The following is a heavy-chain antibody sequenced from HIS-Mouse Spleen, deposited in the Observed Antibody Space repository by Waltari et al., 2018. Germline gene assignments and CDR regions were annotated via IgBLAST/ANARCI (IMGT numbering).Heavy chain of an antibody. Sequence: QLQLQESGPGLVKPSETLSLTCTVSGGSTSSSSYYWGWIRQPPGKGLEWIGSIYYSGSTYYNPSLKSRVTISVDTSKNQFSLKLSSVTAADTAVYYCARTYSSSWFDYWGQGTLVTVSS. J-gene: IGHJ4*02. D-gene: IGHD6-13*01. CDR2: IYYSGST. CDR1: GGSTSSSSYY. V-gene: IGHV4-39*01. CDR3: ARTYSSSWFDY.